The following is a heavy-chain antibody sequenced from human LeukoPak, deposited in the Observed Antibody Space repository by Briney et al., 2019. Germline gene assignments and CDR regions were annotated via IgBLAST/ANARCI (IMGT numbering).Heavy chain of an antibody. D-gene: IGHD3-16*02. J-gene: IGHJ5*02. CDR2: ISGSGGST. CDR3: AKDLYTFGGVIHPGWFAP. V-gene: IGHV3-23*01. CDR1: GFTFNSYA. Sequence: PGGSLRLSCAASGFTFNSYAMSWVRQAPGKGLAWVSAISGSGGSTYYADSVKGRFTISRDNSKNTLYLQMNSLRAEDTAVYYCAKDLYTFGGVIHPGWFAPWGQGTLVTVSS.